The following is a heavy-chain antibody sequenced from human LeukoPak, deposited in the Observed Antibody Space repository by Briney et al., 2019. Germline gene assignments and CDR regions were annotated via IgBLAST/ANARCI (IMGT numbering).Heavy chain of an antibody. Sequence: SETLSLTCTVSGGSISRSGYYWSWIRQHPGKGLEWIGYIYYSGSTYYNPSLKSRVTISVDTSKNQFSLKLSSVTAADAAVYYCARDLRSSSSSGINYYGMDVWGQGTTVTVSS. V-gene: IGHV4-31*03. J-gene: IGHJ6*02. CDR2: IYYSGST. CDR1: GGSISRSGYY. CDR3: ARDLRSSSSSGINYYGMDV. D-gene: IGHD6-6*01.